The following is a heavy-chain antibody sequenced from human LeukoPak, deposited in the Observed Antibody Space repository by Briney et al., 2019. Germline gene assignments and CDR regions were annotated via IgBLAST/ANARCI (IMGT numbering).Heavy chain of an antibody. Sequence: PGRSLRLSCAASGFTFSSYGMHWVRQAPGKGLEWVAVIWYDGSNKYYADSVKGRFTISRDNSKNTLYLQMNSLRAEDTAVYYCAKDAAAYSSGGYCDYWGQGTLVTVSS. CDR3: AKDAAAYSSGGYCDY. J-gene: IGHJ4*02. CDR1: GFTFSSYG. CDR2: IWYDGSNK. D-gene: IGHD6-19*01. V-gene: IGHV3-33*06.